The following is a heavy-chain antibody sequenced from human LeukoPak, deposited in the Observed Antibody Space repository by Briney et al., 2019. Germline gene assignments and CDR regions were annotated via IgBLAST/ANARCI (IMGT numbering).Heavy chain of an antibody. V-gene: IGHV3-33*06. Sequence: PGGSLRLSCAASGFTFSSYGMHWVRQAPGKGLEWVAVIWDDGSSKYYADSVKGRFTSSRYNSTKTLYLQMNRMRDEATAGYYCANAFIAVGGTGGDYWGQGTLVTVSS. CDR1: GFTFSSYG. CDR2: IWDDGSSK. CDR3: ANAFIAVGGTGGDY. J-gene: IGHJ4*02. D-gene: IGHD6-19*01.